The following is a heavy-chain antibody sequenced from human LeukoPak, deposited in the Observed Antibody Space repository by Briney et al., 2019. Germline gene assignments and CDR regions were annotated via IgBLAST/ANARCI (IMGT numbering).Heavy chain of an antibody. CDR3: ADGTTPDY. Sequence: GGSLRLSCAASGFTFSSYSMNWIRQAPGKGLEWVSCITTSSSYIYYADSVKGRFTISRDNAKNSLYLQMNSLRAEDTAVYYCADGTTPDYWGQGTLVTVSS. V-gene: IGHV3-21*01. D-gene: IGHD1-7*01. CDR1: GFTFSSYS. J-gene: IGHJ4*02. CDR2: ITTSSSYI.